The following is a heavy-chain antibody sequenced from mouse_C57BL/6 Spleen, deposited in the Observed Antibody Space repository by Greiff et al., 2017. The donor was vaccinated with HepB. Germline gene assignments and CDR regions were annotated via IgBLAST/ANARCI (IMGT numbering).Heavy chain of an antibody. CDR3: VPSNYAFAY. Sequence: EVQGVESGGGLVQPKGSLKLSCAASGFSFNTYAMNWVRQAPGKGLEWVARIRSKSNNYATYYADSVKDRFTISRDDSESMLYLQMNNLKTEDTAMYYCVPSNYAFAYWGQGTLVTVSA. CDR1: GFSFNTYA. V-gene: IGHV10-1*01. J-gene: IGHJ3*01. CDR2: IRSKSNNYAT. D-gene: IGHD2-5*01.